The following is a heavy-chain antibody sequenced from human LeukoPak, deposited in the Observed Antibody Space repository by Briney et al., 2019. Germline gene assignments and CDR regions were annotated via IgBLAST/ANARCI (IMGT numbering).Heavy chain of an antibody. CDR3: ANHFRNYDILTGYYESYYYYGMDV. V-gene: IGHV3-23*01. D-gene: IGHD3-9*01. CDR1: GFTFSSYA. CDR2: ISGSGCST. J-gene: IGHJ6*02. Sequence: PGGSLRLSCAASGFTFSSYAMSWVRQAPGKGLEWVSAISGSGCSTYYADSVKGRFTISRDNSKNTLYLQMNSLSAEDTAVYYCANHFRNYDILTGYYESYYYYGMDVWGQGTTVTVSS.